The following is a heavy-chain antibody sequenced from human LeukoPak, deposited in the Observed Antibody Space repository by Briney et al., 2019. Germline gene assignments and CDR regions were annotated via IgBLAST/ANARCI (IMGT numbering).Heavy chain of an antibody. V-gene: IGHV3-30-3*01. CDR2: ISYDGSNK. Sequence: GGSLRLSCAASGFTFSSYAMHWVRQAPGKGLEWVAVISYDGSNKYYADSVKGRFTISRDNSKNTLYLQMNSLRAEDTAVYYCARLLGYCSSTSCRRDYYYYYGMDVWGQGTTVTVSS. CDR1: GFTFSSYA. J-gene: IGHJ6*02. CDR3: ARLLGYCSSTSCRRDYYYYYGMDV. D-gene: IGHD2-2*01.